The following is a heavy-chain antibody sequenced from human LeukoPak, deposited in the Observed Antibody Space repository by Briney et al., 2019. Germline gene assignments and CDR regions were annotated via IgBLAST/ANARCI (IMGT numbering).Heavy chain of an antibody. J-gene: IGHJ6*03. CDR1: GFTFSSYS. CDR2: ISSSSSTI. D-gene: IGHD6-6*01. CDR3: ARHSLAARPNYYYYMDV. Sequence: GGSLRLSCAASGFTFSSYSMNWVRRAPGKGLEWVSYISSSSSTIYYADSVKGRFTISRDNAKNSLYLQMNSLRAEDTAVYYCARHSLAARPNYYYYMDVWGKGTTVTVSS. V-gene: IGHV3-48*01.